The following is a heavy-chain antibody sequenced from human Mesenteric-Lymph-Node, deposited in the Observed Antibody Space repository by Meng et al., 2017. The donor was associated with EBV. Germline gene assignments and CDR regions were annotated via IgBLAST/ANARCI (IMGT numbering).Heavy chain of an antibody. CDR2: IIPIFGTA. CDR1: GGTFSSYA. Sequence: VQSVQSGAEVKNPWSSVKVSCKAAGGTFSSYAISWVRQAPGQGLEWMGGIIPIFGTANYAQKFQGRVTITADESTSTAYMELSSLRSEDTAVYYCARREATVTNWFDPWGQGTLVTVSS. D-gene: IGHD4-17*01. CDR3: ARREATVTNWFDP. J-gene: IGHJ5*02. V-gene: IGHV1-69*01.